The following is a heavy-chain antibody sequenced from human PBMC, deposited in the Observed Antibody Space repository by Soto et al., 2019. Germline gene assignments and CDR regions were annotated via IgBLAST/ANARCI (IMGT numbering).Heavy chain of an antibody. CDR2: ISGSGGST. CDR3: AKGFERFGELSLSNY. Sequence: EVQLLESGGGLVQPGGSLRLSCAASGVTFSSYAMSWVRQAPGKALEWVSDISGSGGSTYYADSVKGRFTISRDNSKNTLYLQMNSLRAEDTAVYYCAKGFERFGELSLSNYWGQGTLVTVSS. CDR1: GVTFSSYA. D-gene: IGHD3-10*01. J-gene: IGHJ4*02. V-gene: IGHV3-23*01.